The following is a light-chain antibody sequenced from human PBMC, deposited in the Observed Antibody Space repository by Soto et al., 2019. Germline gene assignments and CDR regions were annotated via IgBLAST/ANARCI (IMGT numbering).Light chain of an antibody. CDR3: QQYTSYPWT. V-gene: IGKV1-33*01. J-gene: IGKJ1*01. Sequence: DIQMTQSPSSLSASVGDTVTITCQASEDIIKYLNWYQQKPGKPPRLLIYDISNLEVGVPSRISGSGSGTEFTLTISSLQPDDFATYYCQQYTSYPWTFGQGTKVDIK. CDR1: EDIIKY. CDR2: DIS.